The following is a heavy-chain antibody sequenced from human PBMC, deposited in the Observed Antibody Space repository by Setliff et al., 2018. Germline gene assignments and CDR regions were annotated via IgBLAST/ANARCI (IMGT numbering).Heavy chain of an antibody. Sequence: GGSLRLSCAASGFTFSSFAMNWVRQAPGKGLEWVANIKEDGSEKYYMDSVKGRFTMSRDNAKNSLYLQMNSLRAEDTAVYYCARGNYDYVWGGYRYLESDYWGQGTLVTVSS. J-gene: IGHJ4*02. CDR2: IKEDGSEK. D-gene: IGHD3-16*02. CDR3: ARGNYDYVWGGYRYLESDY. V-gene: IGHV3-7*01. CDR1: GFTFSSFA.